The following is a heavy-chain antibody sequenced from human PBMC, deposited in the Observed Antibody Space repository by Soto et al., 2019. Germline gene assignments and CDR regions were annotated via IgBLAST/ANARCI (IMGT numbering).Heavy chain of an antibody. CDR1: GGTFSSYA. J-gene: IGHJ6*02. CDR2: IIPIFGTA. CDR3: ARDMVRGVITPYYYYGMDV. Sequence: SVKVSCKASGGTFSSYAISWVRQAPGQGLEWMGGIIPIFGTANYAQKFKGRVTITADESTSTAYMELSSLRSEDTAVYYCARDMVRGVITPYYYYGMDVWGQGTTVTVSS. D-gene: IGHD3-10*01. V-gene: IGHV1-69*13.